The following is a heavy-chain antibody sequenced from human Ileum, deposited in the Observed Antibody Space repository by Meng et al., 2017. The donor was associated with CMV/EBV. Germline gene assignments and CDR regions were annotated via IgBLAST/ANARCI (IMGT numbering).Heavy chain of an antibody. D-gene: IGHD4/OR15-4a*01. V-gene: IGHV1-2*02. Sequence: ASVKVSCKASGYPFTVYFVEWLRQAPGQGLEWMGYINPNSGATLYAQKFQGRVTMTRDTSATTAYMELSCLTSDDTAVYYYARGIGARAVDPWGQGTSVTVSS. CDR1: GYPFTVYF. CDR3: ARGIGARAVDP. CDR2: INPNSGAT. J-gene: IGHJ5*02.